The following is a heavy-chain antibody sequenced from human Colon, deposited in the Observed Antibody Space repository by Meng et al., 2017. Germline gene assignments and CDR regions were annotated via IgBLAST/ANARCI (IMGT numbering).Heavy chain of an antibody. Sequence: QVQPVSSGPEVKNTGASVTVYCKASGYSFIGYHLHWVRQAPGQGLEWGGRINPNTGGTNYAQKFQGRVTWTSDTSMSIAYMEMSSLISDDTAVYYCARVPVYYDRSGFYLDSWGQGTLVTVSS. D-gene: IGHD3-22*01. CDR3: ARVPVYYDRSGFYLDS. CDR1: GYSFIGYH. V-gene: IGHV1-2*06. J-gene: IGHJ4*02. CDR2: INPNTGGT.